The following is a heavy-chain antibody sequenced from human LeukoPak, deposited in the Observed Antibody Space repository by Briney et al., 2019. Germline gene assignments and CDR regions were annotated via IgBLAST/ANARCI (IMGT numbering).Heavy chain of an antibody. CDR2: FDPEDGET. Sequence: ASVKVSCKVPGYTLTELAMHWERQAPGKGLEWMGGFDPEDGETIYAQKFQGRVTMTEDTSTDTAYMEVRSLRSEDTAVYYCATDPVSGSGSHPNWGQGTLVTVSS. CDR1: GYTLTELA. CDR3: ATDPVSGSGSHPN. V-gene: IGHV1-24*01. J-gene: IGHJ4*02. D-gene: IGHD3-10*01.